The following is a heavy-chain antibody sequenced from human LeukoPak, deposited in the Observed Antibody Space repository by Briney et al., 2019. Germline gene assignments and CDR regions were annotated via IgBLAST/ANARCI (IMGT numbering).Heavy chain of an antibody. D-gene: IGHD3-10*02. V-gene: IGHV3-48*03. CDR1: GFTFNNFE. CDR3: AELGITMIGGV. CDR2: ISTSGITM. J-gene: IGHJ6*04. Sequence: GGSLRLSCAASGFTFNNFEMHWVRQAPGKGLEWISYISTSGITMYYADSVKGRFTISRDNAKNSLYLQMNSLRAEDTAVYYCAELGITMIGGVWGKGTTVTISS.